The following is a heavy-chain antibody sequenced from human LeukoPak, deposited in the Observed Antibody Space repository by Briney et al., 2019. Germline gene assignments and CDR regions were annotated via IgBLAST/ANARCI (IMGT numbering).Heavy chain of an antibody. J-gene: IGHJ5*02. CDR3: AKSDSSGWYGGGFDP. Sequence: GGSLRLSCAASGLTFDDYAMHWVRQGPGKGLEWVSGISWNSGNIGYADSVKGRFTSSRDNAKNSLYLQMNSLRAEDTALYYCAKSDSSGWYGGGFDPWGQGTLVTVSS. V-gene: IGHV3-9*01. D-gene: IGHD6-19*01. CDR1: GLTFDDYA. CDR2: ISWNSGNI.